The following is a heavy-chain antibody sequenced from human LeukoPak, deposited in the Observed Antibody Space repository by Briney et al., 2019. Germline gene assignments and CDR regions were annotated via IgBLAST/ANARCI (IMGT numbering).Heavy chain of an antibody. V-gene: IGHV3-21*01. J-gene: IGHJ6*02. D-gene: IGHD3-10*01. CDR2: ISSSSSCI. Sequence: GGSLRLSCAASGFTFSSYSMNWVRQAPGKGLEWVSSISSSSSCIYYADSVKGRFTISRDNAKNSLYLQMNSLRAEDTAVYYCARESMVRGVIRLGYYYYGMDVWGQGTTVTVSS. CDR3: ARESMVRGVIRLGYYYYGMDV. CDR1: GFTFSSYS.